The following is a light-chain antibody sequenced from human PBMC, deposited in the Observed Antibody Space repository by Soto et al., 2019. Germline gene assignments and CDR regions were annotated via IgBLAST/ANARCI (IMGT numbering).Light chain of an antibody. CDR2: AAS. CDR1: QGISNY. CDR3: KKYHGPSRP. J-gene: IGKJ1*01. V-gene: IGKV1-27*01. Sequence: DIQMTQSPSSLSASVGDRVTITCRASQGISNYLAWYQQKPGKVPKLLIYAASTLQSGVPSRFSGIGSVTDFKLTISTLQPDDVALYYGKKYHGPSRPFGHGTKVKIK.